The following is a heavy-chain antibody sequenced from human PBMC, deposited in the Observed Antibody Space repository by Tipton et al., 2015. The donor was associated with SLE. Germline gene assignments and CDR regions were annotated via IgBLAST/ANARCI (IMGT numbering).Heavy chain of an antibody. CDR2: INHSGST. D-gene: IGHD6-6*01. J-gene: IGHJ1*01. CDR1: GGSFSGYY. CDR3: ARGVKQLVRTEYFQH. V-gene: IGHV4-34*01. Sequence: TLSLTCAVYGGSFSGYYWSWIRQPPGKGLEWIGEINHSGSTNYNPSLKSRVTISVDTSKNQFSLKLSSVTAADTAVYYCARGVKQLVRTEYFQHWGQGTLVTVSS.